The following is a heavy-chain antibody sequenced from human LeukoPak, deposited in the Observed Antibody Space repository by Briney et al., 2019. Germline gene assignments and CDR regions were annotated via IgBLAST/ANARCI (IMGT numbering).Heavy chain of an antibody. CDR1: GGSFSNYF. CDR2: VHNSGST. CDR3: TQGAGWLIDY. Sequence: HSETLSLTCTVSGGSFSNYFRGWIRQPPGRGLEWIGYVHNSGSTTYNPSLKSRGTIVLDTSRNQFSLRLSSVTAADTAVYYFTQGAGWLIDYWGQGILVSVSS. V-gene: IGHV4-59*03. J-gene: IGHJ4*02. D-gene: IGHD3-16*01.